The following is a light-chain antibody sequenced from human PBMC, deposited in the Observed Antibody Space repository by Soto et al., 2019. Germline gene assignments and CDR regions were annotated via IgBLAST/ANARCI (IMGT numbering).Light chain of an antibody. J-gene: IGKJ1*01. V-gene: IGKV1-6*01. Sequence: LGWYLQKPGSAPKLLIYAASNLQTGVPSRFSGSGSAADFTLPISSLHPEDFATYYWRQGYDDRRTYGQGTKVDI. CDR2: AAS. CDR3: RQGYDDRRT.